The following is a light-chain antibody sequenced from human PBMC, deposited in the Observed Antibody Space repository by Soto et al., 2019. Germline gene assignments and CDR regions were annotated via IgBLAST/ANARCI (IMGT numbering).Light chain of an antibody. CDR1: QGITNN. CDR2: FAS. J-gene: IGKJ3*01. V-gene: IGKV1-17*03. CDR3: QKYDLVPYT. Sequence: DIQMTQSPSAMSASVGDRVTITCRASQGITNNLAWFQQRPGKVPRRLIYFASTLQSGVPSRFSGSGSGTEFTLTISGLEPEDFATYYCQKYDLVPYTFGPGTKVDIK.